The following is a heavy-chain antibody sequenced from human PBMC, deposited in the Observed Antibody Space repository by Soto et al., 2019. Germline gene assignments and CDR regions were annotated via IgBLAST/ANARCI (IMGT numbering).Heavy chain of an antibody. Sequence: SVKVSCKASGGTFSNYAINWVRQAPGQGLQWMGGIIPVFGSRYAQKLQGRVTMTTDTSTSTAYMELRSLRSDDTAVYYCARDTYYDFWSGYYSYYGMDVWGQGTTVTVSS. J-gene: IGHJ6*02. D-gene: IGHD3-3*01. CDR3: ARDTYYDFWSGYYSYYGMDV. CDR1: GGTFSNYA. V-gene: IGHV1-69*05. CDR2: IIPVFGS.